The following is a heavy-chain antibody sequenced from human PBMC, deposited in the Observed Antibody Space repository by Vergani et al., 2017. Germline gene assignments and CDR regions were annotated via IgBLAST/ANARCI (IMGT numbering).Heavy chain of an antibody. CDR3: ARGGLLVTNPFDY. D-gene: IGHD2-8*02. Sequence: EVQLVESGGGLVQPGGPLRISCAASGFTFSTYSMDWVRQAPGKGLEWVSYISASGSTIDYADSVKGGFTISRDKANNSLHLQMNSLKAEDTAVYFCARGGLLVTNPFDYWCQGTLVTVSA. V-gene: IGHV3-48*01. CDR1: GFTFSTYS. CDR2: ISASGSTI. J-gene: IGHJ4*02.